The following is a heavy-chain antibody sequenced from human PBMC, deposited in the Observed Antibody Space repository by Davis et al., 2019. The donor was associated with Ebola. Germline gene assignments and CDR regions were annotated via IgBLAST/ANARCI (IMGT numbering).Heavy chain of an antibody. V-gene: IGHV3-30*02. J-gene: IGHJ4*02. CDR2: IRSDGSVK. CDR1: GFTFSISG. Sequence: GGSLRLSCAASGFTFSISGMHWVRQAPGKGLEWVALIRSDGSVKYYADSLKGRFTISRDYSKNTLSLQINSLRAEDTAVYYCAKADPQQYFDYWGQGTLVTVSS. CDR3: AKADPQQYFDY.